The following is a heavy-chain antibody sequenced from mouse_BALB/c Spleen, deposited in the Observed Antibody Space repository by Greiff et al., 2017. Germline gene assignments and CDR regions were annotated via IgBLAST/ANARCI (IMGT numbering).Heavy chain of an antibody. D-gene: IGHD2-4*01. Sequence: QVQLQQSGAELVRPGTSVKVSCKASGYAFTNYLIEWVKQRPGQGLEWIGVINPGSGGTNYNEKFKGKATLTADKSSSTAYMQLSSLTSDDSAVYFCARSDYHYYAMDYWGQGNSVTVSS. V-gene: IGHV1-54*03. CDR2: INPGSGGT. CDR3: ARSDYHYYAMDY. J-gene: IGHJ4*01. CDR1: GYAFTNYL.